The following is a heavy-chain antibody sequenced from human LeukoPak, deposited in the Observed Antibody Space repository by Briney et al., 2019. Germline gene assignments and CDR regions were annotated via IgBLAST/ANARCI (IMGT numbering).Heavy chain of an antibody. CDR2: ISSSSSYI. CDR3: ASTIVGASDY. CDR1: GFTFSSYA. J-gene: IGHJ4*02. D-gene: IGHD1-26*01. V-gene: IGHV3-21*01. Sequence: PGRSLRLSCVASGFTFSSYAMHWVRQAPGKGLEWVSSISSSSSYIYYADSVKGRFTISRDNAKNSLYLQMNSLRAEDTAVYYCASTIVGASDYWGQGTLVTVSS.